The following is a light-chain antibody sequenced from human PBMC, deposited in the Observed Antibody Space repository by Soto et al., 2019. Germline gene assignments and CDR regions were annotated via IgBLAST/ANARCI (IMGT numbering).Light chain of an antibody. V-gene: IGKV3-20*01. Sequence: EIVLTQSPVTLSLSPGERATLSCRASQRITNNFLAWFQQKPGLAPRLLIYGASTRASGIPDRFSGSGSGTDFALTISRLEPEDFALYYCQQYGRSPFTFGQGTKLQIK. CDR2: GAS. CDR3: QQYGRSPFT. CDR1: QRITNNF. J-gene: IGKJ2*01.